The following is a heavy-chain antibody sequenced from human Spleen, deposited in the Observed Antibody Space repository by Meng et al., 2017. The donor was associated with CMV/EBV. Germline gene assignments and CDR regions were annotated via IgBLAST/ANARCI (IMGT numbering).Heavy chain of an antibody. V-gene: IGHV3-30-3*01. Sequence: FIFGRYAMHWVRQAPGKGLEWVTVISYDGSNKYYADSVKGRFTISRDNSKNTLYLQMNSLRAEDTSVYYCARDPHSFYDSSGYYPYYWGQGTLVTVSS. CDR2: ISYDGSNK. J-gene: IGHJ4*02. CDR3: ARDPHSFYDSSGYYPYY. CDR1: FIFGRYA. D-gene: IGHD3-22*01.